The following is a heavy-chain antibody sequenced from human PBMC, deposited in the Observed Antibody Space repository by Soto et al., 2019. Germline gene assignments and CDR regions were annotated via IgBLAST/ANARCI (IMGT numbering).Heavy chain of an antibody. V-gene: IGHV3-30*03. CDR2: ISYDGSNK. CDR3: ARAGYDILTGYPHFDS. J-gene: IGHJ4*02. CDR1: GFTFSSYC. D-gene: IGHD3-9*01. Sequence: GGSLRLSCAASGFTFSSYCMHWVHQAPGKGLEWVAVISYDGSNKYYADSVKGRFIISRDNAKRSLYLQMNSLRAEDTAFYYCARAGYDILTGYPHFDSWGQGTLVTVSS.